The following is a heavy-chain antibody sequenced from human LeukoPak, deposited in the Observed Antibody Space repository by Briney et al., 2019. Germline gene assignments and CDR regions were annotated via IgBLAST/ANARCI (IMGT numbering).Heavy chain of an antibody. V-gene: IGHV4-59*12. Sequence: SETLSLTCTVSGGSISSYYWSWIRQPPGKGLEWIGYIYYSGSTNYNPSLKSRVTISVDTSKNQFSLKLSSVTAADTAVYYCARANPWLLWVVVPAARSPTFDYWGQGTLVTVSS. CDR1: GGSISSYY. J-gene: IGHJ4*02. CDR2: IYYSGST. CDR3: ARANPWLLWVVVPAARSPTFDY. D-gene: IGHD2-2*01.